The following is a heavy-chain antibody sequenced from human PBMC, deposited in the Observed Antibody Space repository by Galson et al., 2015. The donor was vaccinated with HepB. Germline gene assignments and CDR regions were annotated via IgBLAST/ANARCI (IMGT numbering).Heavy chain of an antibody. D-gene: IGHD6-13*01. Sequence: SLRLSCAASGFTFDDYAMHWVRQAPGKGLEWVSYISSSGSTIYYADSVKGRFTISRDNAKNSLYLQMNSLRAEDTAVYYCARVGMGAAAGPAYWGQGTLVTVSS. J-gene: IGHJ4*02. V-gene: IGHV3-48*03. CDR3: ARVGMGAAAGPAY. CDR1: GFTFDDYA. CDR2: ISSSGSTI.